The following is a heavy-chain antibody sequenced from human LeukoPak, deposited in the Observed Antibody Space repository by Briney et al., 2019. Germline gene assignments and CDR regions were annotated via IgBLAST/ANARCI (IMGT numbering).Heavy chain of an antibody. J-gene: IGHJ5*02. Sequence: PSETLSLTCTVSGGSISSTNYYWGWIRQPPGKGLEWIGEINHSGSTNYNSSLKSRVTISVDTSKNQFFLKLSSVTAADTAVYYCARQGLSCSGGSCYSDWFDPWGQGTLVTVSS. CDR2: INHSGST. V-gene: IGHV4-39*01. CDR3: ARQGLSCSGGSCYSDWFDP. CDR1: GGSISSTNYY. D-gene: IGHD2-15*01.